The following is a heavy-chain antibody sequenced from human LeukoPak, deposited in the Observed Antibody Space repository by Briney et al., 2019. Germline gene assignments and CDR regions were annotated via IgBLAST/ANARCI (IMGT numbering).Heavy chain of an antibody. Sequence: GGSLRLSCVASGFSSSSYNMNWVRQAPGKGLEWVSSISRSASNIYYADSVKGRFTISRDNAKNSFYLQMNSLRAEDTAVFYCARDPEGFGATYFDYWGQGTLVTVSS. CDR3: ARDPEGFGATYFDY. CDR2: ISRSASNI. CDR1: GFSSSSYN. J-gene: IGHJ4*02. V-gene: IGHV3-21*01. D-gene: IGHD3-16*01.